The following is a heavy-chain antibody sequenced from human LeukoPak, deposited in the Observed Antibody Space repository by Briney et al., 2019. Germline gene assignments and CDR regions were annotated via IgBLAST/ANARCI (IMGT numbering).Heavy chain of an antibody. D-gene: IGHD6-19*01. CDR2: IYYSGST. V-gene: IGHV4-39*01. CDR1: GGCISSSSYY. J-gene: IGHJ5*02. Sequence: SETLSLTCTVSGGCISSSSYYWGWIRQPPGKGLEWIGSIYYSGSTYYNPSLKSRVTISVDTSKSQFSLKLSSVTAADTAVYYCARQGIAVAGTGRDWFDPWGQGTLVTVSS. CDR3: ARQGIAVAGTGRDWFDP.